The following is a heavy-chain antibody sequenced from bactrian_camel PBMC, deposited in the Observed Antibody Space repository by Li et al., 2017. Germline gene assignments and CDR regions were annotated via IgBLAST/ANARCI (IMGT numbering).Heavy chain of an antibody. D-gene: IGHD2*01. CDR1: GFTLDDAD. J-gene: IGHJ4*01. CDR2: ISSDGST. Sequence: HVQLVESGGGSVQAGGSLRLSCTYSGFTLDDADMGWYRQASGNECELVSTISSDGSTSYHDSVKGRFTISQDNAKNTVNLMMNSLKPEDTAMYYCAANFGPYCSGSYLARRANFEGQGTQVTVS. V-gene: IGHV3S55*01.